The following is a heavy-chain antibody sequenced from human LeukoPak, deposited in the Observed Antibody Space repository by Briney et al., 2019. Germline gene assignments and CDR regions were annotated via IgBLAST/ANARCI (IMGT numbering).Heavy chain of an antibody. CDR3: AKSYCSSTSCSPFDY. Sequence: QSGGSLRLSCVASGFIFNDYAMHWVRQAPGKGLEWVSGISWNSGSIGYADSVKGRFTISRDNAKNSLYLQMNSLRAEDTALYYCAKSYCSSTSCSPFDYWGQGTLVTVSS. J-gene: IGHJ4*02. CDR1: GFIFNDYA. CDR2: ISWNSGSI. D-gene: IGHD2-2*01. V-gene: IGHV3-9*01.